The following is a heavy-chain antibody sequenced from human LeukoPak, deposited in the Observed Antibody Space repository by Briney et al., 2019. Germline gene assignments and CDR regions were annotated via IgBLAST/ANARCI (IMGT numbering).Heavy chain of an antibody. D-gene: IGHD3-22*01. Sequence: GGSLRLSCAASGFTFSSYWMSWVRQAPGKGLEWVANIKQDGSEKYYVDSVKGRFTISRDNAKNSLYLQMNSLRAEDTAVYYCAMGVYDSSGYYLYYFDYWGQGTLVTVSS. CDR3: AMGVYDSSGYYLYYFDY. CDR2: IKQDGSEK. J-gene: IGHJ4*02. CDR1: GFTFSSYW. V-gene: IGHV3-7*01.